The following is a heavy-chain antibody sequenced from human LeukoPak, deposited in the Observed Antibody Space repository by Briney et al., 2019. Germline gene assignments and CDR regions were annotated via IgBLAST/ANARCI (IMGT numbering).Heavy chain of an antibody. CDR1: GFTFGSYE. J-gene: IGHJ4*02. Sequence: PGGTLRLSCAASGFTFGSYEMNWVRQAPGKGLEWVSYISSSGSTIYYADSVKGRFTISRDNAKNSLYLQMNSLRAEDTAVYYCARSLLPKQWLETHIFDYWGQGTLVTVSS. V-gene: IGHV3-48*03. CDR3: ARSLLPKQWLETHIFDY. CDR2: ISSSGSTI. D-gene: IGHD6-19*01.